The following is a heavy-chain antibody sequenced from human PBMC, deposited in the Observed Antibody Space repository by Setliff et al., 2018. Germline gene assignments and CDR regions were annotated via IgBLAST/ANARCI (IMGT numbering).Heavy chain of an antibody. J-gene: IGHJ3*02. Sequence: VKVSCKASGGTFSRYAISWVRQAPGQGLEWMGGIIPILGIANYAQKFQGRVTVTADESTSTAYMELSSLRSEDTAVYYCAREEARGYSHGDAFDIWGQGTMVTVSS. CDR2: IIPILGIA. CDR3: AREEARGYSHGDAFDI. V-gene: IGHV1-69*10. CDR1: GGTFSRYA. D-gene: IGHD5-18*01.